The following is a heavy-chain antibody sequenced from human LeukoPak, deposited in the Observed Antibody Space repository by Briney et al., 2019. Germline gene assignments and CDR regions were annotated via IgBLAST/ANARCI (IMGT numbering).Heavy chain of an antibody. V-gene: IGHV4-39*07. CDR3: ARISSSNWYNERGAFDV. Sequence: PSETLSLTCSVSGDSMSSSSYYWVWIRQSPGQGLEWIGSIYFSGTTYYSASLRSRATLSTSGNQFSLKLRSVTAADTAVYYCARISSSNWYNERGAFDVWGQGTMVTVSS. D-gene: IGHD6-13*01. CDR1: GDSMSSSSYY. CDR2: IYFSGTT. J-gene: IGHJ3*01.